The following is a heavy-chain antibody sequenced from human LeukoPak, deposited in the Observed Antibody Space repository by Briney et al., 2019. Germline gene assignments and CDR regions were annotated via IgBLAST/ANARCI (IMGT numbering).Heavy chain of an antibody. CDR2: ISSSGSTI. D-gene: IGHD6-13*01. V-gene: IGHV3-48*03. CDR1: GFTFSSYT. J-gene: IGHJ4*02. CDR3: ARDGTAAGPGGYYFDY. Sequence: GGSLRLSCAASGFTFSSYTMNWVRQAPGKGLEWVSYISSSGSTIYYADSVKGRFTISRDNAKNSLYLQMNSLRAEDTAVYYCARDGTAAGPGGYYFDYWGQGTLVTVSS.